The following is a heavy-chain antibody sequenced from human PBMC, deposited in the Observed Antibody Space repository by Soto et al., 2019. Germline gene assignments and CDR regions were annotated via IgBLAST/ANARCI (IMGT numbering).Heavy chain of an antibody. D-gene: IGHD3-10*01. CDR3: ARDGSERPATY. J-gene: IGHJ4*02. CDR1: GGSISTYY. CDR2: FYNGGTT. V-gene: IGHV4-59*01. Sequence: QVQLQESGPGLVKPSETLSLTCTVSGGSISTYYWIWIRQPPGKGLEWIGVFYNGGTTNYSPSLKSRVTIAVDTSKNQFSLKLNSVTAADTAVYYCARDGSERPATYWGQGILVTVSS.